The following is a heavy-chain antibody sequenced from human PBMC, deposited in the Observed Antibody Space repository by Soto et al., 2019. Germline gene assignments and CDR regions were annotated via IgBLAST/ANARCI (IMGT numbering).Heavy chain of an antibody. CDR2: IYPGDSDT. CDR3: AYPPDPPNDGIDV. D-gene: IGHD3-16*01. CDR1: GYSFTSYW. Sequence: GESLKISCKGSGYSFTSYWIGWVRQMPGKGLEWMGVIYPGDSDTRYSPSFQGQVSISADKSISTAYLQRASLKASDTAMYYCAYPPDPPNDGIDVWSQGTTVTVSS. V-gene: IGHV5-51*01. J-gene: IGHJ6*02.